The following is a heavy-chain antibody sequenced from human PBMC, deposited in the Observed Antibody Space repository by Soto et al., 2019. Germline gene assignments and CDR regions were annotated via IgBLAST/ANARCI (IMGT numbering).Heavy chain of an antibody. Sequence: QVQLVQSGAEVKEPGSSVRVSCKASGGTFDNFIMNWVRQTPGQGLEWMGGIVPMLGTPTYAEKFKGRVTISAIGSTSTMCMAATTTGTVDSAIHYCASNGTYSSARRQGSGIDVWGQGTLVTVSS. J-gene: IGHJ6*02. CDR1: GGTFDNFI. CDR3: ASNGTYSSARRQGSGIDV. CDR2: IVPMLGTP. V-gene: IGHV1-69*01. D-gene: IGHD1-26*01.